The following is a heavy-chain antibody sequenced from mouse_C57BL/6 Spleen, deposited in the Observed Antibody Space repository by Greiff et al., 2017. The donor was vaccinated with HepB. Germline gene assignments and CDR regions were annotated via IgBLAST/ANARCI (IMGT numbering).Heavy chain of an antibody. J-gene: IGHJ3*01. CDR3: ARSRGYDDAWFAY. Sequence: QVQLKQSGAELVRPGASVKLSCKASGYTFTDYYINWVKQRPGQGLEWIARIYPGSGNTYYNEKFKGKATLTAEKSSSTAYMQLSSLTSEDSAVYFCARSRGYDDAWFAYWGQGTLVTVSA. CDR2: IYPGSGNT. CDR1: GYTFTDYY. D-gene: IGHD2-2*01. V-gene: IGHV1-76*01.